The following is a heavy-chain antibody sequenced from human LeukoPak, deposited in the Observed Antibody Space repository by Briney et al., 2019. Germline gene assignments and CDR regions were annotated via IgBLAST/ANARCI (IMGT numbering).Heavy chain of an antibody. CDR1: GGSFSGYY. J-gene: IGHJ6*03. CDR3: ARIRGYSATYYYYYYMDV. V-gene: IGHV4-34*01. D-gene: IGHD2-21*01. Sequence: SETLSLTCAVSGGSFSGYYWSWIRQPPGKGLEWIGEINHSGSTNYNPSLKSRVTISVDTSKNQFSLKLSSVTAADTAVYYCARIRGYSATYYYYYYMDVWGKGTTVTVSS. CDR2: INHSGST.